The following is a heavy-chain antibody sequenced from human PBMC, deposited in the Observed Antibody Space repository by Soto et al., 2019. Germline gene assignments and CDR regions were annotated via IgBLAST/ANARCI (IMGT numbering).Heavy chain of an antibody. Sequence: SGPTLVQPTQTLTLTCTFSGFSLSTSKMCVSWIRQPPGKALEWLARIDWDDDKCYSKSLKTRLTISKDTSKNQVVLTMTEVDPVDTATYYCARLSDPYRSRHFDYWGQGTLVTVSS. CDR3: ARLSDPYRSRHFDY. CDR1: GFSLSTSKMC. CDR2: IDWDDDK. J-gene: IGHJ4*02. V-gene: IGHV2-70*11. D-gene: IGHD6-13*01.